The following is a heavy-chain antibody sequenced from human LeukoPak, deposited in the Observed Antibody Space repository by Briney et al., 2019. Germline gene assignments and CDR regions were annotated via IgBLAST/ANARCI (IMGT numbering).Heavy chain of an antibody. CDR2: MYNSGNT. Sequence: SETLSLTRTVSGGSISSYYWSWIRQPPGKGLEWIGYMYNSGNTNYNPSLKSRVTISEDTSENQLSLKLRSVTAADTAVYYCAATIKRDYGDTNLDYWGQGTLVTVPS. D-gene: IGHD4-17*01. CDR3: AATIKRDYGDTNLDY. J-gene: IGHJ4*02. V-gene: IGHV4-59*01. CDR1: GGSISSYY.